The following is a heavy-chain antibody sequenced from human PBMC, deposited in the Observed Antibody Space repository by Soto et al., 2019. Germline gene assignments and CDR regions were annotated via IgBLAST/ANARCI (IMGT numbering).Heavy chain of an antibody. J-gene: IGHJ4*02. CDR1: GYTFTSYY. V-gene: IGHV1-46*01. CDR2: INPSGGST. D-gene: IGHD2-21*02. Sequence: ASVKVSCKASGYTFTSYYMHWVRQAPGQGLEWMGIINPSGGSTSYAQKFQGRVSMTRDTSTSTVYMELSSLRSEDTAVYYCARDQYEAYCGGDCWAPVFDYWGQGTLVTVSS. CDR3: ARDQYEAYCGGDCWAPVFDY.